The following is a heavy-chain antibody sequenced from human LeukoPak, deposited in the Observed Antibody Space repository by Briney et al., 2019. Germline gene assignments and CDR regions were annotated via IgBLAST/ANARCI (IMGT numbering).Heavy chain of an antibody. J-gene: IGHJ6*03. CDR2: IYYSGST. D-gene: IGHD3-10*01. CDR3: ARQYYYGSGSSYFYYYYYMDV. Sequence: SETLSLTCTVSGGSISITSYYWGWIRQPPGKGLEWIGRIYYSGSTYYNPSLKSRVTISVDTSKNQFSLKLSSVTAADTAVYYCARQYYYGSGSSYFYYYYYMDVWGKGTTVTVSS. CDR1: GGSISITSYY. V-gene: IGHV4-39*01.